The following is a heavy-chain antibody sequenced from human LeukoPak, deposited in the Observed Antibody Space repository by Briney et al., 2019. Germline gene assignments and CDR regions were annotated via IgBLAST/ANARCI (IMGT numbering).Heavy chain of an antibody. V-gene: IGHV4-30-2*01. CDR3: AREKDYYDSSGYYT. J-gene: IGHJ4*02. D-gene: IGHD3-22*01. CDR2: IYHSGST. CDR1: GGSISSGGYY. Sequence: SQTLSLTCTVSGGSISSGGYYWSWIRQPPGKGLEWIVYIYHSGSTYYNPSLKSRVTISVDRSKNQFSLKLSSVTAADTAVYYCAREKDYYDSSGYYTWGQGTLVTVSS.